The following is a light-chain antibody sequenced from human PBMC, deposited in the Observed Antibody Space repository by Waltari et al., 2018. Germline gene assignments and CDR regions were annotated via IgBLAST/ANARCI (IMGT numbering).Light chain of an antibody. V-gene: IGLV1-44*01. CDR1: SSNLGNNV. Sequence: QSVLTQPPSASGTPGQRVTISCSGTSSNLGNNVVNWYQQVPGTAPKLLIYRNVRGPSGVPDRFSASKSGTSASLAISGLQSEDEAEYYCASWDDSLNGHWVFGGGTKVTVL. CDR3: ASWDDSLNGHWV. CDR2: RNV. J-gene: IGLJ3*02.